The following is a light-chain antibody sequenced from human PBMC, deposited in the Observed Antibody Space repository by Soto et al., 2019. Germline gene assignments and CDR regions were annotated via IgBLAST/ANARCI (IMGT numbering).Light chain of an antibody. Sequence: QSVLTQPASVSGSPGQSITISCTGTSSDVGGYNFVSWYQQSPGKAPKVMIYEVNNRPSGVSNRFSGSKSGNTASLTISGLQAEDEADYYCSSYTSSSTWVFGGGTKLTVL. CDR1: SSDVGGYNF. J-gene: IGLJ3*02. CDR3: SSYTSSSTWV. V-gene: IGLV2-14*01. CDR2: EVN.